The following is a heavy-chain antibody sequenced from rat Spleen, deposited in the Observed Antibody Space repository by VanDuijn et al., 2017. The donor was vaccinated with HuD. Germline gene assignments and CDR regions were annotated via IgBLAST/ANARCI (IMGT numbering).Heavy chain of an antibody. V-gene: IGHV5-25*01. CDR2: ISTDGGGI. D-gene: IGHD1-12*03. CDR1: GFTFINYY. CDR3: TRGYAHY. J-gene: IGHJ2*01. Sequence: EVQLVESGGGLVQPGRSMKPSCAASGFTFINYYMARVRQAPTKGLEWVASISTDGGGIYYPDFVKGRFTISRDNAKSTLYLQVDSRRSEDTATYYCTRGYAHYWGEGVMVTVSS.